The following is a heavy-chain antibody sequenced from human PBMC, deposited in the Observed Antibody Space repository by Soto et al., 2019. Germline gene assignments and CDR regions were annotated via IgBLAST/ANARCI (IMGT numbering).Heavy chain of an antibody. CDR3: ARGQVGGDIVRTDYGMDV. V-gene: IGHV4-31*03. CDR2: IYYSGST. CDR1: GGSISSGGYY. J-gene: IGHJ6*02. Sequence: PSETLSLTCTVSGGSISSGGYYWSWIRQHPGKGLEWIGYIYYSGSTYYNPSLKSRVTISVDTSKNQFSLKLSSVTAADTAVYYCARGQVGGDIVRTDYGMDVWGQGTTVTVSS. D-gene: IGHD2-15*01.